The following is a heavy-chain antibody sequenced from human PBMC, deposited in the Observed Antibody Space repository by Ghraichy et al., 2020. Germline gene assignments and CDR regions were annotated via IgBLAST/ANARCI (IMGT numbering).Heavy chain of an antibody. CDR2: IKHDGSDK. CDR1: GFSFSTYW. D-gene: IGHD1-26*01. Sequence: GGSLRLSCAASGFSFSTYWMSWVRQAPGKGLEWVANIKHDGSDKYYMDSMRGRFTISKDNAKNSLFLQINSLRAEDTAVYYCARVGGASYYGYFFDYWGRGTPVTVSS. J-gene: IGHJ4*02. CDR3: ARVGGASYYGYFFDY. V-gene: IGHV3-7*03.